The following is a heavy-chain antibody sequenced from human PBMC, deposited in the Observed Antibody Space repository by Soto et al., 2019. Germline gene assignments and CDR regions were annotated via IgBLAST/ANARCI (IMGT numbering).Heavy chain of an antibody. Sequence: VASVKVCCKVSGYTLTELSMHWVRQAPGKGLEWMGGFDPEDGETIYAQKFQGRVTMTEDTSTDTAYMELSSLRSEDTAVYYCATDWRFGELDGQGLQNYYYYGMDVWGQ. D-gene: IGHD3-10*01. CDR1: GYTLTELS. J-gene: IGHJ6*02. CDR3: ATDWRFGELDGQGLQNYYYYGMDV. V-gene: IGHV1-24*01. CDR2: FDPEDGET.